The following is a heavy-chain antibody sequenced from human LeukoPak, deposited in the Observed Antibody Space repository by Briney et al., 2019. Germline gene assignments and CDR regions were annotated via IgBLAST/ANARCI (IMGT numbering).Heavy chain of an antibody. J-gene: IGHJ4*02. V-gene: IGHV1-58*02. Sequence: SVKVSCKASGFTFTSSAMQWVRQARGQRLEWIGWIVVGSGNTNYAQKFQERVTITRDMSTSTAYMELSSLSSEDTAVYFCARGLHTSGYYWAYWGQGTLVTVSS. CDR2: IVVGSGNT. D-gene: IGHD3-22*01. CDR3: ARGLHTSGYYWAY. CDR1: GFTFTSSA.